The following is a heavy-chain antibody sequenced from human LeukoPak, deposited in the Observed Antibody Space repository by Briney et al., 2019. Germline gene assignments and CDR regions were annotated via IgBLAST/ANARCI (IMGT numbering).Heavy chain of an antibody. V-gene: IGHV3-7*01. J-gene: IGHJ3*02. CDR1: GFTFSSYW. D-gene: IGHD3-22*01. Sequence: GGSLRLSCAASGFTFSSYWMSWVRQAPGKGLEWVANIKQDGSEKYYVDSVKGRFTISRDNAKNPLYLQMNSLRAEDTAVYYCARGARSSGYRDAFDIWGQGTMVTVSS. CDR2: IKQDGSEK. CDR3: ARGARSSGYRDAFDI.